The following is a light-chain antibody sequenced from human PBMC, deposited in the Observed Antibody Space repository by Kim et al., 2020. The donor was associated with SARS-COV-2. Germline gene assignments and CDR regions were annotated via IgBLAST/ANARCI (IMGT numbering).Light chain of an antibody. CDR1: QGISTY. J-gene: IGKJ1*01. CDR2: EAS. CDR3: QRYNSAPRI. Sequence: DVQMTQSPSSLSASVGDRVTITCRASQGISTYLAWYQQRPGKVPTLLIYEASTLQSGVPSRFSGSGSGTDFTLTISSLQPEDAANYYYQRYNSAPRIFGPGTKVDIK. V-gene: IGKV1-27*01.